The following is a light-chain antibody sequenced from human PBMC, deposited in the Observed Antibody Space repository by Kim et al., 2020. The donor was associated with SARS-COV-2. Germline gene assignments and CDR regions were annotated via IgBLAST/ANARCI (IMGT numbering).Light chain of an antibody. CDR1: NIGSKS. Sequence: APGKTARITCGGNNIGSKSVHWYQQKAGQAPGLVIYYDSDRPSGIPERFSGSNSGNTATLTISRVEAGDEADYYCQVWDSSSDHPVFGGGTQLTVL. CDR3: QVWDSSSDHPV. V-gene: IGLV3-21*04. CDR2: YDS. J-gene: IGLJ3*02.